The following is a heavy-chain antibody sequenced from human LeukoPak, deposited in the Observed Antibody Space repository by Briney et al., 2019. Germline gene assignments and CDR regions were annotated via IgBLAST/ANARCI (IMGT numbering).Heavy chain of an antibody. V-gene: IGHV1-2*02. CDR3: ARAPEGTYYYDT. CDR2: INPNTGGT. Sequence: ASVKVSCKASGYTFTDYCMHWVRQAPGQGLEWMGWINPNTGGTTYAQKFQDRVTMTRDTSISTAYMELSRLRSDDTAVYYCARAPEGTYYYDTWGQGTLVTVSS. D-gene: IGHD3-22*01. J-gene: IGHJ5*02. CDR1: GYTFTDYC.